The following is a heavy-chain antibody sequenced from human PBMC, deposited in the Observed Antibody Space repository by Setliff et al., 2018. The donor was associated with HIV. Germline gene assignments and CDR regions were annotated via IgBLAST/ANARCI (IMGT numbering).Heavy chain of an antibody. CDR2: IYTSGST. J-gene: IGHJ4*02. V-gene: IGHV4-4*07. CDR3: ARVMTTVTFFDY. Sequence: PSETLSLTCTVSGDSISTDYWTWIRQPAGKGLEWIGRIYTSGSTNYNPSLKSRVTMSVDTSKNQFSLKLSSVTAADTAVYYCARVMTTVTFFDYWGQGTLVTVSS. D-gene: IGHD4-17*01. CDR1: GDSISTDY.